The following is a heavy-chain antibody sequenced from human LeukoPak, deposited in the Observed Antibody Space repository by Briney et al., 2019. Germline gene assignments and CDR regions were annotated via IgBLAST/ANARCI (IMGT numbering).Heavy chain of an antibody. CDR1: GGSISSNSYY. CDR3: ARTPGQKYYDSSGPFDY. CDR2: IYYSGST. Sequence: PSETLSLTCTVSGGSISSNSYYWGWIRQPPGKGLEWIGRIYYSGSTYYNVSLKSRVTISVDTTKNQFSLKLNSVTAADTAVYYCARTPGQKYYDSSGPFDYWGQGTLVTVSS. J-gene: IGHJ4*02. D-gene: IGHD3-22*01. V-gene: IGHV4-39*01.